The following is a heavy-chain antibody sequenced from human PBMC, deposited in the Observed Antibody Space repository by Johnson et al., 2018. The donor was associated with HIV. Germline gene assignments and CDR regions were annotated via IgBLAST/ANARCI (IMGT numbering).Heavy chain of an antibody. V-gene: IGHV3-43D*03. Sequence: VQLVESGGVVVQPGGSLRLSCAVSGFTFDNYAMHWVRQAPGKGLEWVSLISWDGGNSYYADSVQGRFTISRDNIKKSLYLQMNSLRAEDTALYYCAKDSDTYYYGSGDAFDVWGQGTMVTVSS. CDR2: ISWDGGNS. J-gene: IGHJ3*01. D-gene: IGHD3-10*01. CDR3: AKDSDTYYYGSGDAFDV. CDR1: GFTFDNYA.